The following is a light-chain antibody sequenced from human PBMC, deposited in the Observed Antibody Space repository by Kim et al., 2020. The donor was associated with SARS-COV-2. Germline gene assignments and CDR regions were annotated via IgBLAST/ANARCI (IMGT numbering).Light chain of an antibody. Sequence: PGERFTPSCRASPSVSSSYLTWYQQKPGQAPRLLIYGASTRATGIPARFSGSGSGTDFTLTISSLQPEDFAVYYCQQDYNLPMYTFGQGTKLEI. CDR2: GAS. J-gene: IGKJ2*01. CDR1: PSVSSSY. CDR3: QQDYNLPMYT. V-gene: IGKV3D-7*01.